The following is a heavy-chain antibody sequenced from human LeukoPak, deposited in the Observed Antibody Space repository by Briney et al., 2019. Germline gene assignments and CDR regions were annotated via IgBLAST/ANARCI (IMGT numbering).Heavy chain of an antibody. CDR3: AEVAYSGSYKGYFDY. Sequence: GGSLRLSCAASAFTFSSYAMSWVRQAPGKGLEWVSAISGSGGSSYYADSVEGRFTISRDNSKNALYLQMNSLRAEDTAVDYCAEVAYSGSYKGYFDYWGQGTLVTVSS. D-gene: IGHD1-26*01. J-gene: IGHJ4*02. V-gene: IGHV3-23*01. CDR2: ISGSGGSS. CDR1: AFTFSSYA.